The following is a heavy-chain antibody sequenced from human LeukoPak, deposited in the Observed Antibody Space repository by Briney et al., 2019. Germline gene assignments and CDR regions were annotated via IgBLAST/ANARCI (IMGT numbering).Heavy chain of an antibody. D-gene: IGHD4-23*01. CDR1: GASFSSNNC. Sequence: PSETLSLTCAVSGASFSSNNCWTWVRQPPGKGLEWIGEIYDSGITNYSPSLRSRVTISIDNSKKQFSLSLSSVTAADTAVYYCARNGGNSDLDYWGQGTLVTVSS. CDR3: ARNGGNSDLDY. V-gene: IGHV4-4*02. J-gene: IGHJ4*02. CDR2: IYDSGIT.